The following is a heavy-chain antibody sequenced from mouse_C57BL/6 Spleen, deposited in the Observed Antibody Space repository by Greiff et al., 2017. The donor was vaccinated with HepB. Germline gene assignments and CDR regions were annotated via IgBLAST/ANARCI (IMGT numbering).Heavy chain of an antibody. V-gene: IGHV1-82*01. CDR1: GYAFSSSW. CDR2: IYPGDGDT. D-gene: IGHD1-1*01. Sequence: QVQLKESGPELVKPGASVKISCKASGYAFSSSWMNWVKQRPGKGLEWIGRIYPGDGDTNYNGKFKGKATLTADKSSSTAYMQLSSLTSEDSAVYFCARGVYYYGSSPFAYWGQGTLVTVSA. J-gene: IGHJ3*01. CDR3: ARGVYYYGSSPFAY.